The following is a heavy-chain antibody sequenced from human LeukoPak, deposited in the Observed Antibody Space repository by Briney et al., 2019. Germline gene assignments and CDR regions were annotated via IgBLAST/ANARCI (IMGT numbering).Heavy chain of an antibody. CDR3: ARDIYSGSYLGDAFDI. CDR1: GYTFTSYG. J-gene: IGHJ3*02. D-gene: IGHD1-26*01. V-gene: IGHV1-18*01. CDR2: ISAYNGNT. Sequence: ASVKVSCKASGYTFTSYGISWVRQAPGQGLEWMGWISAYNGNTNYAQKLQGRVTMTTDTSTSTAYMELRSLRSDDTAVYYCARDIYSGSYLGDAFDIWGQGTMVTVSS.